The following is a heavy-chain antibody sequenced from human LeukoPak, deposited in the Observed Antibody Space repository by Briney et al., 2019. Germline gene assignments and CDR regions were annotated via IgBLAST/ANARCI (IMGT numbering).Heavy chain of an antibody. Sequence: PGGSLRLSCAASGFTFSTYVMNWFRQAPGKGLEWVSTISVGAEYIFYAASVKGRFTISRDNAKSSLYLQMNSLRAEDTAVYYCARVRNRSERDSFDIWGQGTMVTVSS. CDR3: ARVRNRSERDSFDI. CDR2: ISVGAEYI. CDR1: GFTFSTYV. V-gene: IGHV3-21*04. J-gene: IGHJ3*02.